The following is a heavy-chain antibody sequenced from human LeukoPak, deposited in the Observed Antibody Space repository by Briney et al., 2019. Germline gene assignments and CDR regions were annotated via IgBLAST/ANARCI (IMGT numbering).Heavy chain of an antibody. V-gene: IGHV1-8*01. CDR3: ARGSGGRNAWLYHFDF. Sequence: ASVKVSCKASGYTFTSYDINWVRQATGQGLEWMGWMNPNSGNTGYAQKFQGRVTMTRNTSISTAYMELSRQRFDDTAVYYCARGSGGRNAWLYHFDFWGQGTLVTVSS. CDR2: MNPNSGNT. J-gene: IGHJ4*02. CDR1: GYTFTSYD. D-gene: IGHD2-15*01.